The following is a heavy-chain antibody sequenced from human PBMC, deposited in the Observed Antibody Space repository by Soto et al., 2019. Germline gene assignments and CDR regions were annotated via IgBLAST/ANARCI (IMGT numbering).Heavy chain of an antibody. V-gene: IGHV3-30-3*01. CDR1: GFTFSANA. CDR2: IAYDGTIK. Sequence: QEQLVESGGDVVQPGRSLTLSCEASGFTFSANAMHWVRQAPGKGLEWVAVIAYDGTIKIYRDSVQGRFTISRDDSKSTLYLQMNSLRPEDTAVYYCARDKIKGAPDYLDSWGQGTLVTVSS. J-gene: IGHJ4*02. CDR3: ARDKIKGAPDYLDS.